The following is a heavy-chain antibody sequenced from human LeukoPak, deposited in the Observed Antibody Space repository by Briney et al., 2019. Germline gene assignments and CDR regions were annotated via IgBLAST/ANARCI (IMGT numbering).Heavy chain of an antibody. CDR3: ARVRAYCSSTSCYALYYYYYYMDV. J-gene: IGHJ6*03. CDR2: ISSSGSTI. D-gene: IGHD2-2*01. CDR1: RFTFNSYG. V-gene: IGHV3-48*04. Sequence: GGSLRLSCAASRFTFNSYGMHWVRQAPGKGLEWVSYISSSGSTIYYADSVKGRFTISRDNAKNSLYLQMNSLRAEDTAVYYCARVRAYCSSTSCYALYYYYYYMDVWGKGTTVTISS.